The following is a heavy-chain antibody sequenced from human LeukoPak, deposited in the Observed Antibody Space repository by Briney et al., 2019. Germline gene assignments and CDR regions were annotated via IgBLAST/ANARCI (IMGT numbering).Heavy chain of an antibody. Sequence: GGSLRLSCAASRFTFSSYALSWVRQAPGKGLEWVSGISSSGGSTYYADSVKGRFTISRDNSKNTLYLHMNSLRAEDTAVYYCATDPQIINWYDYFDFWGQGTLVTVSS. CDR2: ISSSGGST. CDR1: RFTFSSYA. D-gene: IGHD1-1*01. J-gene: IGHJ4*02. CDR3: ATDPQIINWYDYFDF. V-gene: IGHV3-23*01.